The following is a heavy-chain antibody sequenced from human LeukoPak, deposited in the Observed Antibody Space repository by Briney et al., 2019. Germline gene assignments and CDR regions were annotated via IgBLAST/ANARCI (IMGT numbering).Heavy chain of an antibody. CDR3: ASRRYYYGSGSYSLHYGMDV. Sequence: PSETLSLTCAVYGGSFSGYYWSWIRQPPGKGLEWIGEINHSGSTNYNPSLKSRVTISVDTSKNQFSLKLSSVTAADTAVYYCASRRYYYGSGSYSLHYGMDVWGQGTTVTVSS. J-gene: IGHJ6*02. CDR1: GGSFSGYY. D-gene: IGHD3-10*01. V-gene: IGHV4-34*01. CDR2: INHSGST.